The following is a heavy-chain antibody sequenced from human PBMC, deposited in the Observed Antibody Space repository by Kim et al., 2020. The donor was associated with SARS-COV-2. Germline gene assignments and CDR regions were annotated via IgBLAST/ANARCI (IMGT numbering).Heavy chain of an antibody. CDR1: GGSFSGYY. CDR3: ARSDIVVVNHDAFDI. CDR2: INHSGST. J-gene: IGHJ3*02. D-gene: IGHD2-21*01. Sequence: SETLSLTCAVYGGSFSGYYWSWIRQPPGKGLEWIGEINHSGSTNYNPSLKSRVTISVDTSKNQFSLKLSSVTAADTAVYYCARSDIVVVNHDAFDIWGQG. V-gene: IGHV4-34*01.